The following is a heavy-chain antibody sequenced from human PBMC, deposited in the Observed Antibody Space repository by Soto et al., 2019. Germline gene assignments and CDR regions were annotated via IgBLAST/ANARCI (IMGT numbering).Heavy chain of an antibody. CDR1: GYTFTGYY. J-gene: IGHJ4*02. Sequence: ASVKVSCKASGYTFTGYYMHWVRQAPGQGLEWMGWINPNSGGTNYAQKFQGRVTMTRDTSISTAYMELSRLRSDDTAVYYCARLWDSSSWSADYWGQGPLVTVSS. D-gene: IGHD6-13*01. CDR3: ARLWDSSSWSADY. CDR2: INPNSGGT. V-gene: IGHV1-2*02.